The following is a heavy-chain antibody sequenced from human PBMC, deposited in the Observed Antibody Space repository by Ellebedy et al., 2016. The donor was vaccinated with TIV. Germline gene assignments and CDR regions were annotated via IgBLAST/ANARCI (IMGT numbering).Heavy chain of an antibody. D-gene: IGHD4-17*01. Sequence: SETLSLTCAVYGGSFSDYYWSWIRQPPGKGLGWIGEINHSGSTNYNPSLKSRVTISVDTSKNQFSLKLSSVTAADTAVFYCARRVTTTIRANWYFDLWGRGTLVTVSS. CDR2: INHSGST. CDR1: GGSFSDYY. CDR3: ARRVTTTIRANWYFDL. V-gene: IGHV4-34*01. J-gene: IGHJ2*01.